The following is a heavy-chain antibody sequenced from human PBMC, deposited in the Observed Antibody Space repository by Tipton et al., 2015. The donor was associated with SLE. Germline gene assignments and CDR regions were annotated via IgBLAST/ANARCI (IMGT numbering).Heavy chain of an antibody. D-gene: IGHD2-2*01. J-gene: IGHJ4*02. Sequence: TLSLTCTVSGGSITNYYWGWVRQPAGKGLEWIGRICCGGSTKYNPSLDSRVSLSVDASKDQFSLKLSSVTAADTAVYYCVVCSPSSCSYFDYWGQGGLVTVSS. CDR3: VVCSPSSCSYFDY. CDR2: ICCGGST. CDR1: GGSITNYY. V-gene: IGHV4-4*07.